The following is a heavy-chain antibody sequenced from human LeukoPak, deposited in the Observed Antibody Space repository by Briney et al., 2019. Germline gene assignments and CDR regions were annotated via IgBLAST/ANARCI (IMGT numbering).Heavy chain of an antibody. CDR2: INPNSGGT. D-gene: IGHD6-13*01. CDR1: GYTFTCYY. V-gene: IGHV1-2*06. Sequence: ASVKVSCKASGYTFTCYYMHWVRQAPGQGLEWMGRINPNSGGTNYAQKFQGRVTMTRDTSISTAYMELSRLRSDDTAVYYCARGWIGSSWYSTPYWGQGTLVTVSS. J-gene: IGHJ4*02. CDR3: ARGWIGSSWYSTPY.